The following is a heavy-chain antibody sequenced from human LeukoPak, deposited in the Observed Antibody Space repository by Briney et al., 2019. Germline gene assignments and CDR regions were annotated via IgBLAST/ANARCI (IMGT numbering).Heavy chain of an antibody. D-gene: IGHD6-13*01. J-gene: IGHJ4*02. V-gene: IGHV1-46*01. CDR2: INPSGGST. CDR3: AREVAAAGLFDY. Sequence: ASVKVSCTASRYTFTSYYMHWVRQAPGQGLEWMGIINPSGGSTSYAQKSQGRVTMTRDTSTSTVYMELSSLRSEDTAVYYCAREVAAAGLFDYWGQGTLVTVSS. CDR1: RYTFTSYY.